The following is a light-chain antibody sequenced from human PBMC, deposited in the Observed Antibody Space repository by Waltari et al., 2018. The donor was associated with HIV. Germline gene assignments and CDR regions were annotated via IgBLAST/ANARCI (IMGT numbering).Light chain of an antibody. V-gene: IGKV3-20*01. CDR2: SSF. CDR3: QQYGTAPRT. CDR1: QSISNNF. Sequence: EIVLTQSPDTLSLSPGERAIVSCTTSQSISNNFLAWFQQKPGQPPRLLIYSSFIRATGIPDRFSGSGAGTSFTLTISRLEPEDSAVYYCQQYGTAPRTFGQGTKVEIK. J-gene: IGKJ1*01.